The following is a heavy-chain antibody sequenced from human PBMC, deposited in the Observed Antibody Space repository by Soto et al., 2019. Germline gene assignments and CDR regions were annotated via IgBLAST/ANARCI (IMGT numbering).Heavy chain of an antibody. V-gene: IGHV3-23*01. J-gene: IGHJ6*02. D-gene: IGHD2-2*01. CDR2: LSDSGGHT. CDR1: GFTFSSYA. Sequence: LRLSCAASGFTFSSYAMSWVRQAPGKGLEWVSTLSDSGGHTYYADSVKGRFTISRDNPKNTLYLQMNSLRAEDTAVYYCAKDSQSVSVSAARVYGMDVWGQGTTVTVSS. CDR3: AKDSQSVSVSAARVYGMDV.